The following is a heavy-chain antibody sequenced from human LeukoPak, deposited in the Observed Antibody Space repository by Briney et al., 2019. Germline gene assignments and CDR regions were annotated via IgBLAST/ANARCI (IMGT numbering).Heavy chain of an antibody. J-gene: IGHJ4*02. CDR2: IYYSGST. V-gene: IGHV4-59*08. CDR3: ARLDTYYYDTSGYLV. CDR1: GGSITDFY. Sequence: TSSETLSLTCNVSGGSITDFYWSWIRQTPGKGLEWIGYIYYSGSTNYNPSLKSRVTISADTSKNQFSLRLSSVTAADAAVYYCARLDTYYYDTSGYLVWGQGTLVTVSS. D-gene: IGHD3-22*01.